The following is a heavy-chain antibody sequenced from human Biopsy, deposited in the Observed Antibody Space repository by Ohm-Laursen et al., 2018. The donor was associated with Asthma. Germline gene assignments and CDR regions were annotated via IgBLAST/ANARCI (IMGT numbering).Heavy chain of an antibody. CDR2: ISYDGSSI. Sequence: SLRLSCAASRFTYEMHWVRQAPGKGLEWVAVISYDGSSIYYADSVEGRFTISRDNSKNTLSLQMNSLTAEDTAVYYCASEGVAGTHIEDWGQGTLVTVSS. D-gene: IGHD6-19*01. V-gene: IGHV3-30-3*01. CDR1: RFTYE. CDR3: ASEGVAGTHIED. J-gene: IGHJ4*02.